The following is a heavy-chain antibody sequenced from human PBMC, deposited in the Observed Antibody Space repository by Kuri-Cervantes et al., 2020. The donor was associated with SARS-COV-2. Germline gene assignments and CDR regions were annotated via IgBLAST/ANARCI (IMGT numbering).Heavy chain of an antibody. Sequence: GESLKISCVASGFNFSTTDMHWVRQAPEKGLEWVTFISSDGKNKKCMASGKGRFTISRDDSKNTLYLQMNSLRAEDTAVYYCARYRSGWSFDYWGQGTLVTVSS. CDR3: ARYRSGWSFDY. CDR1: GFNFSTTD. D-gene: IGHD6-19*01. V-gene: IGHV3-30*03. J-gene: IGHJ4*02. CDR2: ISSDGKNK.